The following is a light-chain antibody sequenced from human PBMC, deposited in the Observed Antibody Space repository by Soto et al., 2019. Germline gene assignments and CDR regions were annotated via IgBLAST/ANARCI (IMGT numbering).Light chain of an antibody. CDR2: GAS. Sequence: EIVLTQSPGTLSLSPGERATLSCRASQSVSRSDLAWYQQKPGQAPRLLIYGASSRATGIPDRFSGSGSGIDFILTISRMEPEDFAVYYCQQFRSTPSWTFGQGTKVDIK. CDR1: QSVSRSD. CDR3: QQFRSTPSWT. J-gene: IGKJ1*01. V-gene: IGKV3-20*01.